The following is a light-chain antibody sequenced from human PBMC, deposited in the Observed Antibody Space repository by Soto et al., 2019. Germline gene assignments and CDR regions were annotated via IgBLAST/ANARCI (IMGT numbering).Light chain of an antibody. CDR3: SSYAGGNNAYV. CDR2: EVT. Sequence: QSALTQPPSASGSPGQSVTISCTGTSSDVGGYNYVSWYQQHPGKAPKLMIYEVTKRPSGVPYRFSGSKSGNTASLTVSGLQPEDEADYYCSSYAGGNNAYVFGTGTKLTVL. J-gene: IGLJ1*01. CDR1: SSDVGGYNY. V-gene: IGLV2-8*01.